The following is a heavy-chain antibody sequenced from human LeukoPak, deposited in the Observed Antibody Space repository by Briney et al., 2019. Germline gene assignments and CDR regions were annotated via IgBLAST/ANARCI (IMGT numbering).Heavy chain of an antibody. CDR3: ARVGAQYCSGGSCYIDY. CDR2: IKKDGSER. J-gene: IGHJ4*02. Sequence: GGSLRLSRAASGFTFSSYWMSWVRQAPGKGLEWVANIKKDGSERYYVDSVKGRFTISRDNAKNSLYLQMNSLRAEDTAVYYCARVGAQYCSGGSCYIDYWGQGTLVTVSS. D-gene: IGHD2-15*01. V-gene: IGHV3-7*01. CDR1: GFTFSSYW.